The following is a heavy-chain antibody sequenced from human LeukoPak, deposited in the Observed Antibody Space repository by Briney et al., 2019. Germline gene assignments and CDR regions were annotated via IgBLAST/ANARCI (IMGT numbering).Heavy chain of an antibody. V-gene: IGHV3-48*03. CDR3: ARVGMAANDY. D-gene: IGHD5-24*01. J-gene: IGHJ4*02. CDR2: ISSSGSTK. CDR1: GFTLSSYE. Sequence: GGSLRLSCAASGFTLSSYEMNWVRQAPAKGLEWVSYISSSGSTKYYADSVKGRFTISRDNAKNSLYLQMNSLRVEDTAVYYCARVGMAANDYWGQGILVTVSS.